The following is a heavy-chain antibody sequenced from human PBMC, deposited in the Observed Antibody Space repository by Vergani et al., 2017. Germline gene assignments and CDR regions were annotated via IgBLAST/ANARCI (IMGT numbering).Heavy chain of an antibody. D-gene: IGHD4-11*01. CDR1: GFTFSSYS. CDR2: ISSSSSYI. CDR3: ARDPSNYKGYYYYYYYMDC. V-gene: IGHV3-21*01. J-gene: IGHJ6*03. Sequence: EVQLVESGGGLVKPGGSLRLSCAASGFTFSSYSMHWVRQAPGKGLEWVSSISSSSSYIYYADSVKGRFTISRDNAKNSLYLQMNSLRAEDTAVYYCARDPSNYKGYYYYYYYMDCWGKGTTVTVSS.